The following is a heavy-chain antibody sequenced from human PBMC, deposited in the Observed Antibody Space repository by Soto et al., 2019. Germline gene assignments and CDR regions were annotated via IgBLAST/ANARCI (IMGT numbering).Heavy chain of an antibody. CDR2: IWYDGSNE. J-gene: IGHJ4*02. D-gene: IGHD2-21*02. CDR3: ARVSAGDTSPNYFDY. Sequence: QVQLVESGGGVVQPGRSLRLSCAASGFTFSGYGMHWVRQAPGKGLEWVAIIWYDGSNEYYADSVKGRFTISRDNSKNTLYLQMNNLRDEDSAVYYGARVSAGDTSPNYFDYWGQGTQVTVSS. CDR1: GFTFSGYG. V-gene: IGHV3-33*01.